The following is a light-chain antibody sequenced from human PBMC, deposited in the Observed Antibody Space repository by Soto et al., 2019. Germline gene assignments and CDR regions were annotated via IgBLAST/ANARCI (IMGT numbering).Light chain of an antibody. V-gene: IGLV2-8*01. CDR1: SGDVGAYDY. Sequence: SVLTQPPSASGSPGQSVTISCTGTSGDVGAYDYVSWYQQHPGKAPKLLIYEVTKRPLGVPDRFSGSKSGNAASLTVSGLQAEDEADYYCTSFAPGRIYVFGSGTKVTVL. CDR2: EVT. J-gene: IGLJ1*01. CDR3: TSFAPGRIYV.